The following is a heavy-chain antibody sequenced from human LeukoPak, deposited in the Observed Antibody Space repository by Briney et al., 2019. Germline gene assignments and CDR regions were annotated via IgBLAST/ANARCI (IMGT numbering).Heavy chain of an antibody. V-gene: IGHV3-11*03. CDR1: GFTFSDEY. J-gene: IGHJ4*02. CDR3: ARSRGAGPGACFDY. D-gene: IGHD6-19*01. Sequence: PGGALRLSCAASGFTFSDEYMSWIRQAPGKGLEWVSYISNSGTYTNYADSVRGRFTISRDNAKHSLYLQMNSLRAEDTAAYYCARSRGAGPGACFDYWGQGTLVTVSS. CDR2: ISNSGTYT.